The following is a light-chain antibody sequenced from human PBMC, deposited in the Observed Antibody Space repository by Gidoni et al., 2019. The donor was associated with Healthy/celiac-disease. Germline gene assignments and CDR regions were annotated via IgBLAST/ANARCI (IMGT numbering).Light chain of an antibody. J-gene: IGLJ2*01. CDR1: SLRSYY. CDR3: NSRDSSGNHVV. Sequence: SSELTQDPAVSVALGQTVRITCQGDSLRSYYASWYQQKPGQAPVLVIYGQHNRPSGIPDRFSGSSSGNTASLTITGAQAEDEADYYCNSRDSSGNHVVFGGGTKLTVL. CDR2: GQH. V-gene: IGLV3-19*01.